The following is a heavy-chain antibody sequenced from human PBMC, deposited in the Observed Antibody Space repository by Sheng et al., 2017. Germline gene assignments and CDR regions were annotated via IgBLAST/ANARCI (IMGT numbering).Heavy chain of an antibody. Sequence: EVQLVESGGGLVKPGGSLRLSCAASGFTFSSYSMNWVRQAPGKGLEWVSSISSSSSYIYYADSVKGRFTISRDNAKNSLYLQMNSLRAEDTAVYYCARRRRGFTFGGVRDWFDPWGQGTLVTVSS. CDR3: ARRRRGFTFGGVRDWFDP. D-gene: IGHD3-16*01. V-gene: IGHV3-21*01. J-gene: IGHJ5*02. CDR2: ISSSSSYI. CDR1: GFTFSSYS.